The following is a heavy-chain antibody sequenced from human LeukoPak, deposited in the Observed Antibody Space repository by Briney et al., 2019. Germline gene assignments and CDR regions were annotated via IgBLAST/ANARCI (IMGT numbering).Heavy chain of an antibody. CDR3: ARQLPYGDYPFYFDY. J-gene: IGHJ4*02. CDR1: GGSINRYF. Sequence: SETLSLTCTVSGGSINRYFWSWIRQPPGKGLEWIGHIYYSGTTNYNPSLKSRVTVSVDMSKNQFSLKLSSVTAADTAVYYCARQLPYGDYPFYFDYWGQGTLVTVSS. V-gene: IGHV4-59*08. D-gene: IGHD4-17*01. CDR2: IYYSGTT.